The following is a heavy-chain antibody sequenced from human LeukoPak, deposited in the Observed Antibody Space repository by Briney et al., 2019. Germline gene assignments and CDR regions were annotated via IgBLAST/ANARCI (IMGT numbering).Heavy chain of an antibody. J-gene: IGHJ4*02. D-gene: IGHD5-12*01. CDR3: TTEGWLLTSQRYYFDY. Sequence: PGGSLRLSCAASGFTFSNAWMSWVRQAPGKGLEWVGRIKSKTDGGTTDYAAPVRGRFTIPRDDSKNTLYLQMNSLKTEDTAVYYCTTEGWLLTSQRYYFDYWGQGTLVTVSS. CDR1: GFTFSNAW. V-gene: IGHV3-15*01. CDR2: IKSKTDGGTT.